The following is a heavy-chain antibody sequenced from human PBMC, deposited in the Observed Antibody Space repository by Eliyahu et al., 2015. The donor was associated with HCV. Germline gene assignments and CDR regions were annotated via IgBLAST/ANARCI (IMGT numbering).Heavy chain of an antibody. CDR3: ARGEMDEPFDY. V-gene: IGHV5-51*01. CDR1: GYIFTRYW. D-gene: IGHD5-24*01. CDR2: IYPGDSET. Sequence: SGAEVKKPRESLKISCKGSGYIFTRYWLAWVRQMPGRGLEWMGIIYPGDSETRYSPSFQGQVTISADKSINTAYLQWSSLKASDSATYYCARGEMDEPFDYWGQGTLVTVSS. J-gene: IGHJ4*02.